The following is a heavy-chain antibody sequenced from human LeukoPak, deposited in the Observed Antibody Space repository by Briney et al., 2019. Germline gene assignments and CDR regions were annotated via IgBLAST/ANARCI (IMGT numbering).Heavy chain of an antibody. CDR2: ISAYNGNT. J-gene: IGHJ1*01. CDR3: ARDLGPNAVGGGSRKRGYFQH. D-gene: IGHD2-15*01. CDR1: GYTFTSYA. Sequence: ASVKVSCKASGYTFTSYAMNWVRQAPGQGLEWMGWISAYNGNTNYAQKLQGRVTMTTDTSTSTAYMELRSLRSDDTAVYYCARDLGPNAVGGGSRKRGYFQHWGQGTLVTVSS. V-gene: IGHV1-18*01.